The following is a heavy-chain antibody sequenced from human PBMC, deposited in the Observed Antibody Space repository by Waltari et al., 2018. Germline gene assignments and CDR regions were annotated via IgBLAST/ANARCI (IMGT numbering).Heavy chain of an antibody. D-gene: IGHD3-3*01. Sequence: EVLLVESGGGLVQPGGSLRLSCAASGFTFNNYWMSWVRQAPGKGLEWVANIKEDGSDKHYVESVKGRFTISRDNAKNSLYLQMNSLRAEDTAVYYCARDAMRDGDFDYWGQGALVTVSS. J-gene: IGHJ4*02. V-gene: IGHV3-7*01. CDR3: ARDAMRDGDFDY. CDR1: GFTFNNYW. CDR2: IKEDGSDK.